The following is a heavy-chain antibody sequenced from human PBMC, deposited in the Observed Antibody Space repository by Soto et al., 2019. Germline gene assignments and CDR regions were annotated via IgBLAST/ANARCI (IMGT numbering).Heavy chain of an antibody. J-gene: IGHJ5*02. CDR3: AKVDRGSGCIS. CDR1: GFTFSTYA. CDR2: ISTSGGDT. V-gene: IGHV3-23*01. D-gene: IGHD6-19*01. Sequence: EAQLLESGGGLVQPGGSLRLSCAASGFTFSTYAMYWVRQAPGKGLEWVSAISTSGGDTYYADSVRGRFTISRDNSKNSLFLQMNSLRGEDTAGYYCAKVDRGSGCISLGQGTLVTVSS.